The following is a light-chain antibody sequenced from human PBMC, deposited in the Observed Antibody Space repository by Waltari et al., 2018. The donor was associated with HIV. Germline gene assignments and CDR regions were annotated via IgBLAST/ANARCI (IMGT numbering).Light chain of an antibody. CDR3: SSYGDSLRVL. Sequence: QSALTQPPSASGSLGQSVTPSCTGPSSDIGAFDSVPWFQQHPRSAPKLLLYEVTRRPSAVSDRFSGSRSGSTAFLTVAGLQPDDEATYFCSSYGDSLRVLFGGGTNVTVL. V-gene: IGLV2-8*01. CDR1: SSDIGAFDS. CDR2: EVT. J-gene: IGLJ3*02.